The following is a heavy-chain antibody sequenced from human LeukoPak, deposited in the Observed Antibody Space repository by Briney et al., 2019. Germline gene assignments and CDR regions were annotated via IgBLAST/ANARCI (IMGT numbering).Heavy chain of an antibody. CDR1: GYTFTNYD. J-gene: IGHJ5*02. D-gene: IGHD3-10*01. Sequence: ASVTVSFKASGYTFTNYDINWVRQATGQGPEWLGWMNPNSGNTGYAQNFQGRVTMTRDTSIDTAYMELTSLRYEDTAVYYCARDYYGSKSSSFDPWGQGTLVTVSS. CDR3: ARDYYGSKSSSFDP. CDR2: MNPNSGNT. V-gene: IGHV1-8*01.